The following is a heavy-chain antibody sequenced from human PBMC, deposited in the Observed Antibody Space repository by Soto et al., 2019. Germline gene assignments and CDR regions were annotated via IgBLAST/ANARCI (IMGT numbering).Heavy chain of an antibody. Sequence: GGSLRLSCAASGFTFSSYAMSWVRQAPGKGLEWVSAISGSGGSTYYADSVKGRFTISRDNSKNTLYLQMNSLRAEDTAVYYCAKDQSAALRYFEGFDPWGQGTLVTVSS. D-gene: IGHD3-9*01. CDR1: GFTFSSYA. V-gene: IGHV3-23*01. J-gene: IGHJ5*02. CDR2: ISGSGGST. CDR3: AKDQSAALRYFEGFDP.